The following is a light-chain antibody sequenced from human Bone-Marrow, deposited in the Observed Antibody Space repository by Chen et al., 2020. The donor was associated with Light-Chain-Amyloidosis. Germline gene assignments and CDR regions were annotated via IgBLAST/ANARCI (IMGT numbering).Light chain of an antibody. J-gene: IGLJ3*02. CDR2: EDD. CDR1: SGSIATNY. V-gene: IGLV6-57*01. Sequence: NFMLTQPHSVSESPGKTVIISCTRSSGSIATNYVQWYQQRPRSSPTTVIYEDDQSPSGFPDRFSGSIDRSSNSASLTISGLETEDEADYYCQSYQGSSQGVFGGGTKLTVL. CDR3: QSYQGSSQGV.